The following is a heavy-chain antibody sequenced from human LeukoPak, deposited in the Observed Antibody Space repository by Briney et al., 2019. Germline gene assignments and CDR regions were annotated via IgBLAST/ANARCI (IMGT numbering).Heavy chain of an antibody. J-gene: IGHJ4*02. CDR2: IYWDEDK. Sequence: SGPTLVNPTQTLTLTCTFSGFSLSTSGAGVGWIRQPPGKALEWLALIYWDEDKRYSPSLKSRFTITKDPSKNQVVLIMTNMDPVDTATYYCAHTKAAVGLSFKYWGQGTLVTVSS. CDR1: GFSLSTSGAG. V-gene: IGHV2-5*02. CDR3: AHTKAAVGLSFKY. D-gene: IGHD6-25*01.